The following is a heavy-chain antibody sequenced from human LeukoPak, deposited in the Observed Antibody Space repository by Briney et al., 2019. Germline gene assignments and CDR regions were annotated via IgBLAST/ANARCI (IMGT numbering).Heavy chain of an antibody. CDR3: AKDMGWFGESPYYGMDV. D-gene: IGHD3-10*01. CDR1: GFTFDDYA. V-gene: IGHV3-9*01. J-gene: IGHJ6*02. CDR2: ISWNSGSI. Sequence: PGGSLRLSCAASGFTFDDYAMHWVRQAPGKGLEWVSGISWNSGSIGYADSVKGRFTISRDNAKNSLYLQMNSLRAEDTALYYCAKDMGWFGESPYYGMDVWGQGTTVTVSS.